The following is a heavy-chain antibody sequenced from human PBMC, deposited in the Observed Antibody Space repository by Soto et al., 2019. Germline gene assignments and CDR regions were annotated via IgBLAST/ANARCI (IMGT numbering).Heavy chain of an antibody. D-gene: IGHD2-2*01. V-gene: IGHV3-23*01. J-gene: IGHJ3*02. CDR1: GFTFSSYA. CDR3: APRVAEESWCSTTSCFLSAFDI. CDR2: VSGRGDRT. Sequence: EVQLLESGGGLVQPGGSLRLSCVASGFTFSSYAMSWVRQAPGKGLEWVSAVSGRGDRTYYADSVKGRFTISRDNSKNTMYLQVNSLRVEDTDVYYCAPRVAEESWCSTTSCFLSAFDIWGQGAMGTVSS.